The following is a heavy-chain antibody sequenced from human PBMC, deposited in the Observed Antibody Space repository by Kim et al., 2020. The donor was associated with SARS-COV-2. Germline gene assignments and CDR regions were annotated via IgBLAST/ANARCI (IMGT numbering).Heavy chain of an antibody. J-gene: IGHJ4*02. CDR2: ISWDGGST. Sequence: GGSLRLSCAASGFTFDDYTMHWVRQAPGKGLEWVSLISWDGGSTYYADSVKGRFTISRDNSKNSLYLQMNSLRTEDTALYYCAKDMDIAAAGTFDYWGQGTLVTVSS. V-gene: IGHV3-43*01. CDR3: AKDMDIAAAGTFDY. D-gene: IGHD6-13*01. CDR1: GFTFDDYT.